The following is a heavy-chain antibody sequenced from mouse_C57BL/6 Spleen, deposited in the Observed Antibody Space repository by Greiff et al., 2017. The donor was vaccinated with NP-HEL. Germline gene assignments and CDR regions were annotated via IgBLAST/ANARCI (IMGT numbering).Heavy chain of an antibody. V-gene: IGHV1-61*01. D-gene: IGHD2-4*01. CDR2: IYPSDSET. CDR1: GYTFTSYW. J-gene: IGHJ3*01. CDR3: ARGADYDGGVWFAY. Sequence: VQLQQPGAELVRPGSSVKLSCKASGYTFTSYWMDWVKQRPGQGLEWIGNIYPSDSETHYNQKFKDKATLTVDKSSSTAYMQLSSLTSEDSAVYYCARGADYDGGVWFAYWGQGTLVTVSA.